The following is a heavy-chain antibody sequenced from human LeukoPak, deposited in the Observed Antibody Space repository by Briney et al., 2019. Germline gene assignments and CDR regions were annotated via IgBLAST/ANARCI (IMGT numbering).Heavy chain of an antibody. CDR1: GYTFSGYY. J-gene: IGHJ4*02. CDR3: ARDKSGIDY. V-gene: IGHV1-2*02. Sequence: ASVKVSCKASGYTFSGYYMHWVRQAPGQGLEWMGWINPNSGGTKYVQKFQGRVTMARDTSITTVYMELSSLRSDDTAVYYCARDKSGIDYWGQGTLVTVSS. CDR2: INPNSGGT. D-gene: IGHD1-26*01.